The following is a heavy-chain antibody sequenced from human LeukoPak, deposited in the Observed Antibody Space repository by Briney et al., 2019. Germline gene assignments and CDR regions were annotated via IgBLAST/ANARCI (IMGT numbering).Heavy chain of an antibody. D-gene: IGHD4-17*01. CDR3: ARGSQTSTVFNFDY. J-gene: IGHJ4*02. Sequence: PGGSLRLSCAASGFTFSSYGMHWVRQAPGKGLEWVAVISYDGSNKYYADSVKGRFTISGDNAKNSLYLQMNSLRAEDTAVYYCARGSQTSTVFNFDYWGQGTLVTVSS. V-gene: IGHV3-33*05. CDR2: ISYDGSNK. CDR1: GFTFSSYG.